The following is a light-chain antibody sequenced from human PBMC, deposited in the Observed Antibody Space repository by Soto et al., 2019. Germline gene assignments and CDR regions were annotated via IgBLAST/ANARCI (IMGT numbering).Light chain of an antibody. V-gene: IGKV1-39*01. CDR2: AAS. CDR3: PQSYSTLIP. Sequence: DVQMTQKPSSLSASVGDRVTITCRASQCISSYLNWYQQKPGEAPKLLIYAASSLQSGVPSRFSGSGSGTDFTLTISSLQPEDFATYYCPQSYSTLIPFGQGTRLEIK. J-gene: IGKJ5*01. CDR1: QCISSY.